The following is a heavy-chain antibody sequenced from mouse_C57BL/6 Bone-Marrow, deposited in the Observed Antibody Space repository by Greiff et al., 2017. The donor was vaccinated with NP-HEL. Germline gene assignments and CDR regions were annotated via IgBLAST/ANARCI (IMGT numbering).Heavy chain of an antibody. J-gene: IGHJ2*01. Sequence: VQLQQSGAELVRPGASVKLSCTASGFNIKDDYMHWVKQRPEQGLEWIGWIDPENGDTESASKFQGKATITAATSSNTAYLQLSSLTSEDTAVYYCTTFYDYWGQGTTLTVSS. CDR1: GFNIKDDY. CDR2: IDPENGDT. V-gene: IGHV14-4*01. CDR3: TTFYDY.